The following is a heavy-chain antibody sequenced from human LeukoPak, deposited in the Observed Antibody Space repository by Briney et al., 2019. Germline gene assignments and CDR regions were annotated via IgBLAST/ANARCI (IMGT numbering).Heavy chain of an antibody. J-gene: IGHJ4*02. CDR2: IIPIFGTA. V-gene: IGHV1-69*05. D-gene: IGHD6-19*01. Sequence: ASVKVSCKASGGTFSSYAISWVRQAPGQGLEWMGGIIPIFGTANYAQKLQGRVTMTTDTSTSTAYMELRTLRSDDTAVYYCARAIGGYTSAWYDYWGQGTLVTVSS. CDR1: GGTFSSYA. CDR3: ARAIGGYTSAWYDY.